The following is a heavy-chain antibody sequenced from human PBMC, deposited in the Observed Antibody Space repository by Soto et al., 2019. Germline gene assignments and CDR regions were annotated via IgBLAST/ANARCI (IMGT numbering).Heavy chain of an antibody. CDR2: ISGSGGST. CDR3: ATTTVTHFDY. J-gene: IGHJ4*02. CDR1: GFTFSRYA. Sequence: EVQLVESGGGLVQPGGSLRLSCAASGFTFSRYAMSWVRHAPGEGLEWVASISGSGGSTYYADSVKGRFTFSRDTSKNTLYLQMNSLRAEDTAVYYSATTTVTHFDYWGQGAPVSVSS. D-gene: IGHD4-4*01. V-gene: IGHV3-23*04.